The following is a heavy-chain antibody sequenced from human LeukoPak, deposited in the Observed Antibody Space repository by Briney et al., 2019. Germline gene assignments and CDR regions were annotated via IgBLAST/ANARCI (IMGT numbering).Heavy chain of an antibody. CDR2: IYYSGST. V-gene: IGHV4-61*05. D-gene: IGHD6-19*01. CDR3: ARFVVAGRRGFDY. CDR1: GGSISSSSYY. J-gene: IGHJ4*02. Sequence: SETLSLTCTVSGGSISSSSYYWGWIRQPPGKGLEWIGYIYYSGSTNYNPSLKSRVTISVDTSKNQFSLKLSSVTAADTAVYYCARFVVAGRRGFDYWGQGTLVTVSS.